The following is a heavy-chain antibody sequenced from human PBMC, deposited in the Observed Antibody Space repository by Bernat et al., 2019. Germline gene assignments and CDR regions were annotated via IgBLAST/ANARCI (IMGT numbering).Heavy chain of an antibody. Sequence: QVQLVESGGGVVQPERSLRLSCAASGFTFSSYGMHWVRQAPGKGLEWVAVIWYDGSNKYYADSVKGRFTISRDNSKNTLYLQMNSLRAEDTAVYYCARDAGLWFRELNNWFDPWGQGTLVTVSS. CDR2: IWYDGSNK. J-gene: IGHJ5*02. CDR3: ARDAGLWFRELNNWFDP. D-gene: IGHD3-10*01. V-gene: IGHV3-33*01. CDR1: GFTFSSYG.